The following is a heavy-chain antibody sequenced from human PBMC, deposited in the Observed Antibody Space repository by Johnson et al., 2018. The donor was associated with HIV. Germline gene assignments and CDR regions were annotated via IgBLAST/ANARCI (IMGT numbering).Heavy chain of an antibody. J-gene: IGHJ3*02. V-gene: IGHV3-9*01. CDR2: ISWNGGST. CDR1: GFTFDDYA. CDR3: ARKGDAFDI. Sequence: QLVESGGGLVQPGRSLRLSCAASGFTFDDYAMHWVRQAPGKGLEWVSGISWNGGSTGYADSVKGRFTISRDNSKNTLYLQMTSLRHDDTAVYYCARKGDAFDIWGQGTKVTVSS.